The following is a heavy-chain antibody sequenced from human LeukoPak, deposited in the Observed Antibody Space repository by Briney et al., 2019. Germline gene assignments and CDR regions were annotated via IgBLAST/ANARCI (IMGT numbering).Heavy chain of an antibody. CDR2: IRYDGSNK. V-gene: IGHV3-30*02. CDR1: GFTFSSYG. D-gene: IGHD6-13*01. CDR3: AKDRDFIAAAGSDNWFDP. Sequence: GGSLRLSCAASGFTFSSYGMHWVPQAPGKGLEWVAFIRYDGSNKYYADSVKGRFTISRDNSKNTLYLQMNSLRAEDTAVYYCAKDRDFIAAAGSDNWFDPWGQGTLVTVSS. J-gene: IGHJ5*02.